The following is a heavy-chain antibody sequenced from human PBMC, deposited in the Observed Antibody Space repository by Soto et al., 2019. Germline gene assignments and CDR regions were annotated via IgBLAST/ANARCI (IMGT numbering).Heavy chain of an antibody. CDR3: ARTGDDSGFSLDY. V-gene: IGHV4-39*01. J-gene: IGHJ4*02. CDR2: IYYSGNT. CDR1: GGSISSGAYY. D-gene: IGHD3-22*01. Sequence: SETLSLTCTVSGGSISSGAYYWGWIRQPPGETLEWIGSIYYSGNTYYNPSLKSRVVIFVDTSRNQFSLNMSSVTAADTALYYCARTGDDSGFSLDYWGQGTLVTVSS.